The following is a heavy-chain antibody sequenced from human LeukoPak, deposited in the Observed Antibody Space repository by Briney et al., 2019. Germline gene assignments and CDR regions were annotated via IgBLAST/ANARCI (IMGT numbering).Heavy chain of an antibody. J-gene: IGHJ4*02. D-gene: IGHD5-18*01. V-gene: IGHV3-48*02. Sequence: GGSLRLSCAASGFTFSTYSMKCVRQAPGKGLEWVSFISSGSSTIYYADSVKGRFTVSRDNAKNSLYLQMNSLRDEDTAVYYCARVAETQLWLRSAVDYWGQGTLVTVSS. CDR3: ARVAETQLWLRSAVDY. CDR2: ISSGSSTI. CDR1: GFTFSTYS.